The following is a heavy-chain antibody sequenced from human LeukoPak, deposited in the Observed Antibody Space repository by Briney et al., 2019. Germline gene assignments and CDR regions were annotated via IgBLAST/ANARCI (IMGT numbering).Heavy chain of an antibody. CDR2: MNPNSGNT. J-gene: IGHJ3*02. CDR3: ARGVRYYDSSGYPMDAFDI. V-gene: IGHV1-8*03. Sequence: ASVKVSCKASGYTFTSYDINWVRQATGQGLEWMGWMNPNSGNTGYAQKFQGRVTITRNTSISTAYMELSSLRSEDTAVYYCARGVRYYDSSGYPMDAFDIWGQGTMVTVSS. CDR1: GYTFTSYD. D-gene: IGHD3-22*01.